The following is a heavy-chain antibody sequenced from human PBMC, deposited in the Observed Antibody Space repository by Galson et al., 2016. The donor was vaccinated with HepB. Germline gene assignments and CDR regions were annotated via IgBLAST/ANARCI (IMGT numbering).Heavy chain of an antibody. D-gene: IGHD7-27*01. J-gene: IGHJ4*02. Sequence: SVKVSCKASGGTFSSYAISWVRQAPGQGLEWIGGIIPVFVPANYAQKFQGRVTISADKSTSTAYMEVSSLRSEDTAVYYCARSRETGDLYYFDYWGQGTLVTVSS. V-gene: IGHV1-69*06. CDR1: GGTFSSYA. CDR2: IIPVFVPA. CDR3: ARSRETGDLYYFDY.